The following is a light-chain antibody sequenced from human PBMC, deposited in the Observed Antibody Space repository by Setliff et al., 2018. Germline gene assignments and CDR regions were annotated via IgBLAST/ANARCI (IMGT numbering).Light chain of an antibody. CDR2: EVS. CDR1: SSDIGGTNY. CDR3: SSYTSSRTYL. J-gene: IGLJ1*01. Sequence: GAGGQSITISCIGTSSDIGGTNYVSWYQQHPGKAPKLMIYEVSNRPSGVSNRFSGSKSGHTASLTISALQAEDEADYYCSSYTSSRTYLFGTGTKVT. V-gene: IGLV2-14*01.